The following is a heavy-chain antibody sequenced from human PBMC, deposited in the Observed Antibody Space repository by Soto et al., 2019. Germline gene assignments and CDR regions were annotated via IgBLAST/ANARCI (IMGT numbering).Heavy chain of an antibody. CDR3: ARDCSSTSCYGGHFDY. CDR2: ISSSSSYM. J-gene: IGHJ4*02. CDR1: GFTFSNSG. V-gene: IGHV3-21*01. Sequence: GGSLRLSCAASGFTFSNSGMNWVRQAPGKGLEWVSPISSSSSYMYYADSVKGRFTISRDNAKNSLYLQMNSLRAEDTAVYYCARDCSSTSCYGGHFDYWGQGT. D-gene: IGHD2-2*01.